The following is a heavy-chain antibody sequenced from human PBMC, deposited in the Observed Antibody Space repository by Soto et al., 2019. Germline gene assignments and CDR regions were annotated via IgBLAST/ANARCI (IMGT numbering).Heavy chain of an antibody. CDR3: ARRDSSGWTNGLDY. J-gene: IGHJ4*02. D-gene: IGHD6-19*01. CDR2: IYYSGST. CDR1: GGSISSSSYY. Sequence: SETLSLTCTVSGGSISSSSYYWGWIRQPPGKGLEWIGSIYYSGSTYYNPSLKSRVTISVDTSKNQFSLKLSSVTAADTAVYYCARRDSSGWTNGLDYWGQGTLVTVSS. V-gene: IGHV4-39*01.